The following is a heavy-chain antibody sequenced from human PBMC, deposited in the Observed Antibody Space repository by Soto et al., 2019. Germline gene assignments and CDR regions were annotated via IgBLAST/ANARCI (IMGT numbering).Heavy chain of an antibody. J-gene: IGHJ4*02. Sequence: PGGSLRLSCVASGFTFNNYPMFWVRQAPGKGLEWVSGIIPSGDYTYYTDSVKGRFTISRDNSKNTLYVQLDSLRVEDTALYYCAKKLCSSGSCPFDYWGQGLLVTVSS. CDR2: IIPSGDYT. CDR3: AKKLCSSGSCPFDY. CDR1: GFTFNNYP. V-gene: IGHV3-23*01. D-gene: IGHD2-15*01.